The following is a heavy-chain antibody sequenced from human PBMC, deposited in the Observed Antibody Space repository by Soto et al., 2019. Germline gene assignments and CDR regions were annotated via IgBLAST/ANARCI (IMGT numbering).Heavy chain of an antibody. CDR2: IKDDGGET. Sequence: EVQLLESGGGLVQPGGSLRLACAASGFSFSTYWMSWFRQAPGKGLEWVANIKDDGGETYYVDSVKGRFTISRDNAKTSLFLQMNSLRAEDTAVYYCSKGGHIDFCGQGTLVTVSS. CDR1: GFSFSTYW. V-gene: IGHV3-7*03. D-gene: IGHD3-16*01. CDR3: SKGGHIDF. J-gene: IGHJ4*02.